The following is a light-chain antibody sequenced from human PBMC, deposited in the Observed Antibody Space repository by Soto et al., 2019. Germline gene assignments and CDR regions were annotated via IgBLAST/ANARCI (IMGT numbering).Light chain of an antibody. V-gene: IGKV3-15*01. CDR1: QTINNN. CDR2: GAS. J-gene: IGKJ1*01. Sequence: DIVMTQSPATLSMSPGERATLSCRASQTINNNLAWNQQKPGQAPRLLIYGASTRATGIPDRFSGSGSGTEFTLTISRLQSEDFAVYYCQQYGKWPWTFGQGTKVEIK. CDR3: QQYGKWPWT.